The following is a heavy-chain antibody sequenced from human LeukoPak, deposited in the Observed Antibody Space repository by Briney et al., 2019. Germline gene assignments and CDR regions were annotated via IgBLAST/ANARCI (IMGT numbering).Heavy chain of an antibody. CDR3: AKDSRETLAGTEDY. CDR1: GFTFSTYA. CDR2: ITSSGYDT. D-gene: IGHD6-19*01. Sequence: PGGSLRLSCAASGFTFSTYAMSWVRQAPGKGLELVSSITSSGYDTYYKDSVKGRFTISRDNSENTLYLQMNSLRPEDTAMYYCAKDSRETLAGTEDYWGRGTLVTVSS. V-gene: IGHV3-23*01. J-gene: IGHJ4*02.